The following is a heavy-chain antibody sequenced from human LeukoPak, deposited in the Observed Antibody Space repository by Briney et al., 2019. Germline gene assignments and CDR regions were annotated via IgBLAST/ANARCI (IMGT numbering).Heavy chain of an antibody. J-gene: IGHJ4*02. V-gene: IGHV4-31*03. CDR3: ARATLRGDPFDF. CDR2: IFTSGNT. D-gene: IGHD2-21*02. CDR1: GDSSSSGGYY. Sequence: PSETLSLTCTVSGDSSSSGGYYWTWIRQHPGKGLEWIGNIFTSGNTYYNPSLKGRIFTSVDTSKSQFSLRLTSVTAADTAVYYCARATLRGDPFDFWGQGLQVTVSS.